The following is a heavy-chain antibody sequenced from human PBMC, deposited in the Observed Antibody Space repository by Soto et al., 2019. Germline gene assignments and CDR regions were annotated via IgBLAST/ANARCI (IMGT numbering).Heavy chain of an antibody. CDR2: IYYSGST. CDR3: AAPLVVITTGVDY. CDR1: GGSISSSSYY. Sequence: SETLSLTCTVSGGSISSSSYYWGWIRQPPGKGLEWIGSIYYSGSTYYNPSLKSRVTISVDTSKNQFSLKLSSVTAADTAVYYCAAPLVVITTGVDYWGQGTLVTVSS. J-gene: IGHJ4*02. D-gene: IGHD3-22*01. V-gene: IGHV4-39*01.